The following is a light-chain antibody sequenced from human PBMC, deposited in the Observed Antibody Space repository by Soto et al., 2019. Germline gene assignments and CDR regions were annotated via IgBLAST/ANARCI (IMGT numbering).Light chain of an antibody. CDR2: WAS. CDR3: QQYYASPIT. CDR1: QTIFSTSYNKSY. J-gene: IGKJ5*01. Sequence: DIVMTQSPDSLAMSLGERAAINCKSSQTIFSTSYNKSYLSWYQKKSGQPPRLLIYWASTREPGVPDRFGGSGSGTDFTLTINSLQPEDVAVYYCQQYYASPITFGQGTRLGI. V-gene: IGKV4-1*01.